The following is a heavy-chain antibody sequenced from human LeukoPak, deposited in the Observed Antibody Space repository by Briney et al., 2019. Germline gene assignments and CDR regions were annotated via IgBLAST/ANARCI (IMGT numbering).Heavy chain of an antibody. Sequence: GGSLRLSCAASGFTFSSYAMSWVRQAPGKGLEWVSAISGRGGSTYYADSVKGRFTISRDNSKNTLYLQMNSLRAEDTAVYYCASQYYDILTGYYGPPDYWGQGTLVTVSS. CDR3: ASQYYDILTGYYGPPDY. J-gene: IGHJ4*02. CDR1: GFTFSSYA. CDR2: ISGRGGST. D-gene: IGHD3-9*01. V-gene: IGHV3-23*01.